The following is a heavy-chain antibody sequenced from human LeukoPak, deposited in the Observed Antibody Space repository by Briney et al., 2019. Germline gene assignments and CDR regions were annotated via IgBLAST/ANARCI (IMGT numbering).Heavy chain of an antibody. CDR2: ISGSGDST. CDR1: GFTFSSYS. CDR3: AKDRLLNCRGDCYIFDY. Sequence: GGSLRLSCAASGFTFSSYSMNWVRQTPGKGLEWVSSISGSGDSTFYADSEKGRFSISRDNSKNTLYLQVNGLRTEDTAVYYCAKDRLLNCRGDCYIFDYWGQGTVVTVSS. J-gene: IGHJ4*02. V-gene: IGHV3-23*01. D-gene: IGHD2-21*02.